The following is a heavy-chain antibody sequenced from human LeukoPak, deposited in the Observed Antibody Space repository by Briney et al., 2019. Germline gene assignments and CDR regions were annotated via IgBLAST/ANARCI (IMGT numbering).Heavy chain of an antibody. Sequence: KPSETLSLTYTVSGGSISSYYWSWIRQPPGKGLEWIGYIYYSGSTNYNPSLKSRVTISVDTSKNQFSLKLSSVTAADTAVYYCARVQSSGWQHDAFDIWGQGTMVTVSS. CDR2: IYYSGST. J-gene: IGHJ3*02. D-gene: IGHD6-19*01. CDR1: GGSISSYY. V-gene: IGHV4-59*01. CDR3: ARVQSSGWQHDAFDI.